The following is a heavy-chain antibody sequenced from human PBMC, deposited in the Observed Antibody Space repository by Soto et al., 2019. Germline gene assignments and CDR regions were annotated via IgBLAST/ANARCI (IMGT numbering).Heavy chain of an antibody. V-gene: IGHV4-34*01. J-gene: IGHJ5*02. CDR1: GGPFSVYS. CDR3: ARVYYYDSLNWFDP. CDR2: INHSGST. D-gene: IGHD3-22*01. Sequence: QVQLQQWGAGLLKPSETLSLPAAVNGGPFSVYSWSWFRRPPGKGLGWIGEINHSGSTNYNPSLKSRVTISVDTSKNQFSLKLSSVTAADTAVYYCARVYYYDSLNWFDPWGQGTLVTVSS.